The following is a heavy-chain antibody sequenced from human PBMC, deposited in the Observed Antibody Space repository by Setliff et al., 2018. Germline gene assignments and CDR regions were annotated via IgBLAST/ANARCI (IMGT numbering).Heavy chain of an antibody. V-gene: IGHV4-59*01. Sequence: PSETLSLTCTVSGDSISNYYWSWIRQPPGKGLESIGYIQKSGSTNYNPSLMSRVSISVDTSKNQFSLKLRSVTAADTAVYYCARLSWNGLRYYGLDVWGQGTTVTVS. J-gene: IGHJ6*02. CDR2: IQKSGST. CDR3: ARLSWNGLRYYGLDV. D-gene: IGHD3-3*01. CDR1: GDSISNYY.